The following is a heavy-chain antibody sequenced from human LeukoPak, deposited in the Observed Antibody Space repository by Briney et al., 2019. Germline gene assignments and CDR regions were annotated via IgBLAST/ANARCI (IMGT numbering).Heavy chain of an antibody. V-gene: IGHV3-30*18. CDR3: VKSASTGFGVIHF. D-gene: IGHD3-10*01. J-gene: IGHJ4*02. CDR1: GFAFSSCG. CDR2: ISFEGSNK. Sequence: PGGSLRLSCAASGFAFSSCGTHWVRQAPGKGLEWGAFISFEGSNKYSADSVKGRFTISRDILKNTLFVQMNTLRAGDTAIYFCVKSASTGFGVIHFWGQGTLVPVSS.